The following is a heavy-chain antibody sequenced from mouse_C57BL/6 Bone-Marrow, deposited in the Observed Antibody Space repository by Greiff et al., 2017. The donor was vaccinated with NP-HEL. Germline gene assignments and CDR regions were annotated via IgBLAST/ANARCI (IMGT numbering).Heavy chain of an antibody. Sequence: EVKLVESGGGLVKPGGSLKLSCAASGFTLSSYAMSWVRQTPEKRLEWVATISDGGSYTYYPDNVKGRFTISRDNAKNNLYLQMSHLKSEDTAMYYCARGYGNLDYWGQGTTLTVSS. D-gene: IGHD2-1*01. CDR2: ISDGGSYT. V-gene: IGHV5-4*03. CDR1: GFTLSSYA. CDR3: ARGYGNLDY. J-gene: IGHJ2*01.